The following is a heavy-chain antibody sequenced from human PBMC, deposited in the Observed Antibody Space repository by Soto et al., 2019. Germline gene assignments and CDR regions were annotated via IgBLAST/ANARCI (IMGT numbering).Heavy chain of an antibody. CDR1: GGSISSSSYY. V-gene: IGHV4-39*01. J-gene: IGHJ5*02. D-gene: IGHD6-6*01. CDR3: ARVAGSAARPGGWFDP. CDR2: IYYSGST. Sequence: SETLSLTCTVSGGSISSSSYYWGWIRQPPGKGLEWIGSIYYSGSTYYNPSLKSRVTISVDTSKNQFSLKLSSVTAADTAVYYCARVAGSAARPGGWFDPWGQGTLVTVSS.